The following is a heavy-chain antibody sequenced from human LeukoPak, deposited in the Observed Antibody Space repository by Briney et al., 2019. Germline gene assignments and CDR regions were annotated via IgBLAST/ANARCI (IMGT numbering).Heavy chain of an antibody. CDR1: GGSISSYY. CDR3: ARVVAAAGTSFLDY. J-gene: IGHJ4*02. Sequence: SETLSLTCTVSGGSISSYYWSWIRQPPGKGLEWIGYIYYSGSTNYNPSLKSRVTISVDTSKNQFSLKLSSVIAADTAVYYCARVVAAAGTSFLDYWAREPWSPSPQ. D-gene: IGHD6-13*01. V-gene: IGHV4-59*01. CDR2: IYYSGST.